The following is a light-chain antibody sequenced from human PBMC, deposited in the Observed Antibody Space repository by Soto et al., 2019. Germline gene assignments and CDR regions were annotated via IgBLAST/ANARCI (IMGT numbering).Light chain of an antibody. CDR2: VVS. V-gene: IGKV3-11*01. J-gene: IGKJ5*01. Sequence: EVVLTQSPATLSFSPGEGATLSCRASQSVSSYLNWYQHKPGHVPRLLMYVVSNRANRIPARLSGSGSGTDFTLTSSNLEPEDFAVYYCQQGSNWPITFGQGTRLEIK. CDR3: QQGSNWPIT. CDR1: QSVSSY.